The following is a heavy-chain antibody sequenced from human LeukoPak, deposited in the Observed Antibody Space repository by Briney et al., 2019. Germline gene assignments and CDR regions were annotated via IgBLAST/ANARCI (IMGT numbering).Heavy chain of an antibody. CDR1: GGSISSNN. V-gene: IGHV4-59*08. D-gene: IGHD2/OR15-2a*01. CDR2: ISDIGSI. J-gene: IGHJ4*02. Sequence: SETLSLTCTVSGGSISSNNWGWIGKPQGKDLEWIAYISDIGSINYNPSLKSRVTISLDTSKNQFSLKLSSVTAADTAVYYCAGHHPRNTVDFWGQGTLVTVSS. CDR3: AGHHPRNTVDF.